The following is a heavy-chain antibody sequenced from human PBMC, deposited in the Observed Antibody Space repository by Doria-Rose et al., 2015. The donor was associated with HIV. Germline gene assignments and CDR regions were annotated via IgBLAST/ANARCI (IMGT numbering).Heavy chain of an antibody. V-gene: IGHV2-26*01. CDR1: GVSLSSPGMG. J-gene: IGHJ4*02. D-gene: IGHD6-13*01. CDR2: IFSDDER. Sequence: ESGPVLVKPTETLTLTCTVSGVSLSSPGMGVSWIRQPPGKALEWHAHIFSDDERSYKTSLKSRLTITRGTSKSQVVLTMTDMDPVDTATYYCARIKSSRWYHKYYFDFWGQGTLVIVSA. CDR3: ARIKSSRWYHKYYFDF.